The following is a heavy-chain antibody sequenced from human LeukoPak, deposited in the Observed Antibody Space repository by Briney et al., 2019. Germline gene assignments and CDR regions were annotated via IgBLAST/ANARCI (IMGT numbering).Heavy chain of an antibody. CDR2: INHSGST. J-gene: IGHJ4*02. CDR3: ARGRRVSSGWYGSLPVSSNFDY. D-gene: IGHD6-19*01. CDR1: GGSISSSSYY. Sequence: PSETLSLTCTVSGGSISSSSYYWSWIRQPPGKGLEWIGEINHSGSTNYNPSLKSRVTISVDTSKNQFSLKLSSVTAADTAVYYCARGRRVSSGWYGSLPVSSNFDYWGQGTLVTVSS. V-gene: IGHV4-39*07.